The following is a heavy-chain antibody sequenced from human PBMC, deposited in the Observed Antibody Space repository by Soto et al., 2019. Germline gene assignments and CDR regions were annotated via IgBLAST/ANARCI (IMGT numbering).Heavy chain of an antibody. J-gene: IGHJ3*02. CDR2: ISGSGGST. CDR3: AKGESGYYIIEDAFDI. Sequence: ISRVSQEPGNGLEWVSAISGSGGSTYYADSVKGRFTISRDNSKNTLYLQMNSLRAEDTAVYYWAKGESGYYIIEDAFDIWGQGTMVTV. V-gene: IGHV3-23*01. D-gene: IGHD3-3*01.